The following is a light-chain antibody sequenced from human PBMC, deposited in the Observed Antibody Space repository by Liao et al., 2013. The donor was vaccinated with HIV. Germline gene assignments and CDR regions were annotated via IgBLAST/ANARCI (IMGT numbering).Light chain of an antibody. J-gene: IGLJ2*01. CDR3: QAWDSSTSVV. Sequence: SYELTQPPSVSVSPGQTARIPCSGDALPKQYAYWYQQKPGQAPVLVIYKDSERPSGIPERFSGSSSGNTATLTISGTQAMDEADYYCQAWDSSTSVVFGGGTKLTVL. V-gene: IGLV3-25*02. CDR2: KDS. CDR1: ALPKQY.